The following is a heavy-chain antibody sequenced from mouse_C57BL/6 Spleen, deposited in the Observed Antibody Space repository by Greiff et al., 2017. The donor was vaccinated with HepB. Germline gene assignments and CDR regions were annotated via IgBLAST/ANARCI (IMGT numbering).Heavy chain of an antibody. D-gene: IGHD2-4*01. CDR3: ARIYYDYDGYAMDY. Sequence: QVQLQQSGAELMKPGASVKLSCKATGYTFTGYWIEWVKQRPGHGLEWIGEIVPGSGSTNYNEKFTGKATFTADNSTNTDYMQLSSLTTEDSAIYYCARIYYDYDGYAMDYWGQGTSVTVSS. CDR2: IVPGSGST. CDR1: GYTFTGYW. J-gene: IGHJ4*01. V-gene: IGHV1-9*01.